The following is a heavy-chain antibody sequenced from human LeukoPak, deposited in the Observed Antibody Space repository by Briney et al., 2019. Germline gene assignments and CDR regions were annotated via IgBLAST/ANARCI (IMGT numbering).Heavy chain of an antibody. V-gene: IGHV3-30*02. CDR2: IRYDGSNK. D-gene: IGHD1-14*01. CDR3: AKDSRKQSYYFDY. CDR1: GFTFSSYG. J-gene: IGHJ4*02. Sequence: PGGSLRLSCAASGFTFSSYGMHWVRQAPGKGLEWVTFIRYDGSNKYYADFVKGRFTISRDNSKNTLYLQMNSLRAEDTAVYYCAKDSRKQSYYFDYWGQGTLVTVSS.